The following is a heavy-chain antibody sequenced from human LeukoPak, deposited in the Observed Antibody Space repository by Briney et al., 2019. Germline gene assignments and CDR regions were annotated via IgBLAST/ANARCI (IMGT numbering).Heavy chain of an antibody. J-gene: IGHJ4*02. V-gene: IGHV3-23*01. CDR3: ARTPRMLRYFDWLPYYFDY. CDR2: FSNGGSST. D-gene: IGHD3-9*01. CDR1: GFTFSSYA. Sequence: GGSLRLSCAASGFTFSSYAMSWVRQAPGKGLEWVSTFSNGGSSTYYADSVRGRFTISRDNAKNSLYLQMNSLRAEDTAVYYCARTPRMLRYFDWLPYYFDYWGQGTLVTVSS.